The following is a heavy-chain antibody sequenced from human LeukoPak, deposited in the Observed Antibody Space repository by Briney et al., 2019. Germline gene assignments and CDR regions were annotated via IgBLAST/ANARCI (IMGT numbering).Heavy chain of an antibody. D-gene: IGHD2-2*01. Sequence: GGSLRLSCAASGFTFTRNALAWVRQAPGKGLEWVSAIDGSGGTTFYADSVKGRVTISRVQSTNTVYLQMNSLRADDTAVYYCAKAHCSSTSCSRADNWGQGTLVTVSS. CDR2: IDGSGGTT. CDR1: GFTFTRNA. J-gene: IGHJ4*02. CDR3: AKAHCSSTSCSRADN. V-gene: IGHV3-23*01.